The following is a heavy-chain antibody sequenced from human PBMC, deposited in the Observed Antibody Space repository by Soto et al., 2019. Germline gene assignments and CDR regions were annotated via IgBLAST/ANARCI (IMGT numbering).Heavy chain of an antibody. CDR3: TRRYNWNDYYFDP. Sequence: SETQSLTCTVSGGSSRVQGDYWTWIRQTPGKGLEWVGSSYYSGTSYFNPALKGRVTISVDTSTNQFSLRLTSVTAADTAVYYCTRRYNWNDYYFDPWGQGTLVTVSS. J-gene: IGHJ5*02. CDR1: GGSSRVQGDY. D-gene: IGHD1-20*01. CDR2: SYYSGTS. V-gene: IGHV4-39*01.